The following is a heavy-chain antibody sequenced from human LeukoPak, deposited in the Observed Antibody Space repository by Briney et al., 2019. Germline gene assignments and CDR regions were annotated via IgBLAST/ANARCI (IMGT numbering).Heavy chain of an antibody. CDR2: ISYDGSNK. V-gene: IGHV3-30*04. D-gene: IGHD6-13*01. J-gene: IGHJ6*02. CDR1: GFTFSSYA. Sequence: PGRSLRLSCAASGFTFSSYAMHWVRQAPGKGLEWVAVISYDGSNKYYADSVKGRFTISRDNSKNTLYLQMNSLRAEDTAVYYCARDPGSSWYLVTAVAYYGMDVWGQGTTVTVSS. CDR3: ARDPGSSWYLVTAVAYYGMDV.